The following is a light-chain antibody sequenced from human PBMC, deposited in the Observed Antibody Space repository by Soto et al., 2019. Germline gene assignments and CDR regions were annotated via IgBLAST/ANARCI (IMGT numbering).Light chain of an antibody. CDR3: RLYDHTPIT. J-gene: IGKJ4*01. CDR2: SGS. Sequence: DFVMTQSPDSLAASLGERATINSKSSPSVLYTNNKHYSAWYQQTPRQPPKLLIYSGSTRESGAPDRFSSSGSGTDFTLTISRLQDEDGAVCYCRLYDHTPITFGGGNKVDI. V-gene: IGKV4-1*01. CDR1: PSVLYTNNKHY.